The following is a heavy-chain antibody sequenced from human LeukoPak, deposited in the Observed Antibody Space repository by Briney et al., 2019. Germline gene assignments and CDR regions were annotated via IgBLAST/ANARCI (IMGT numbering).Heavy chain of an antibody. CDR3: ARDGGGYHASGTHYYLDY. D-gene: IGHD3-10*01. CDR2: ISYDGSNK. CDR1: GFTFSGYP. V-gene: IGHV3-30-3*01. Sequence: PGTSLRLSCAASGFTFSGYPMHWVRQAPGKGLEWGGTISYDGSNKYYADSVKGRFTISRDNSKNTLYLEMNSLRAEDTAVYYCARDGGGYHASGTHYYLDYWGQGTLVTVSS. J-gene: IGHJ4*02.